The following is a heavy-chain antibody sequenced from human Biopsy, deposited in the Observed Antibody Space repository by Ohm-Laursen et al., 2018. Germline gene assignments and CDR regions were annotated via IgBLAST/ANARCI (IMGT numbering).Heavy chain of an antibody. CDR1: GGSISSDY. D-gene: IGHD6-19*01. CDR3: ARGMRSSGWPYFDP. Sequence: SQTLSLTCTVSGGSISSDYWTWIRQPPGQGLEYIGYIYDRGSTANYNPSLESRVTMSVDMPKNQFSLKLSSVTAADTAIYYCARGMRSSGWPYFDPWGQGTLVTVSS. V-gene: IGHV4-59*01. J-gene: IGHJ4*02. CDR2: IYDRGSTA.